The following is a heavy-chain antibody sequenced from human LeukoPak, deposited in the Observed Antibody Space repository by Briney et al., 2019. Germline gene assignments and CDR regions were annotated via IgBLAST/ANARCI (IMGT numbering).Heavy chain of an antibody. J-gene: IGHJ4*02. D-gene: IGHD6-13*01. CDR2: ISSSGSTI. CDR3: AKPRIAAAGAVRYYFDY. V-gene: IGHV3-48*03. Sequence: GGSLRLSCAASGFTFSSYEMNWVRQAPGKGLEWVSYISSSGSTIYYADSVKGRFTISRDNAKNSLYLQMNSLRAEDTAVYYCAKPRIAAAGAVRYYFDYWGQGTLVTVSS. CDR1: GFTFSSYE.